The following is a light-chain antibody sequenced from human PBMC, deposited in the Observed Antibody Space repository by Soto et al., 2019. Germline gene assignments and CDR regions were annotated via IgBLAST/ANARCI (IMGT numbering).Light chain of an antibody. CDR2: DDS. J-gene: IGLJ1*01. CDR3: LVWDSRSEHYV. Sequence: SYELAQSPSVSVAPGQTVSITCEGYNIGSKSVHWYQQKPGQAPVLVVYDDSDRRSGIPELFSGSNSGNTATLTITRVEAGDEADYHCLVWDSRSEHYVFGTGTKVTVL. V-gene: IGLV3-21*02. CDR1: NIGSKS.